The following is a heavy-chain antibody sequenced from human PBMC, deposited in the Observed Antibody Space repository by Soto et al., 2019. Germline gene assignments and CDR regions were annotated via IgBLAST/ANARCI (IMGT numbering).Heavy chain of an antibody. V-gene: IGHV4-34*01. CDR3: ARGCNGVCSQGPYFNY. D-gene: IGHD2-8*01. J-gene: IGHJ4*02. Sequence: QVQLQQWGAGLLKPSETLSLTCAVYGGSFSNYYWSWIRQPLGKGLEWIGEVNHSGNTNYNPSLKGRVTISVDTSKNQFSLNLSSVTAADTAVYYCARGCNGVCSQGPYFNYWGQGTLVTVSS. CDR1: GGSFSNYY. CDR2: VNHSGNT.